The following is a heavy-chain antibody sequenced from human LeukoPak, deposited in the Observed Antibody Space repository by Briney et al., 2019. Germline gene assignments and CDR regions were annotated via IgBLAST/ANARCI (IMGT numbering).Heavy chain of an antibody. D-gene: IGHD2-2*01. J-gene: IGHJ4*02. CDR1: AYTFSTYD. CDR3: TTAVRYQLLLEY. CDR2: MNPISGNT. Sequence: ASVKVSCKAPAYTFSTYDVAWVRQAPGQGPEWMGWMNPISGNTGYAKRFKGRVTMTSDASVNSAYMELSSLRFDDTAVYFCTTAVRYQLLLEYWGQGTLVTVSS. V-gene: IGHV1-8*01.